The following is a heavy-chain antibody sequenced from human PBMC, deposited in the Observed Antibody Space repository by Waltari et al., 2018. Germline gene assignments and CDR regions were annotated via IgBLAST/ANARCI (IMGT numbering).Heavy chain of an antibody. CDR1: EFTFSSYA. CDR3: ARDYCDRTNCHGMDV. J-gene: IGHJ6*02. CDR2: ISYNERNI. D-gene: IGHD3-22*01. Sequence: QVQLVESGGGVVQPGRSLSLSCAASEFTFSSYAMHWVRQAPGKGLEWVAVISYNERNIYYVDSVKGRFTISRDNSKKMLFLQMNSLINEDTAVYYCARDYCDRTNCHGMDVWGQGTTVIVSS. V-gene: IGHV3-30*04.